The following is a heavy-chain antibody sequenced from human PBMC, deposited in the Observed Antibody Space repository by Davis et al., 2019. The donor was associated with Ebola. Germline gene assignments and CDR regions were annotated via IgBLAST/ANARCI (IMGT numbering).Heavy chain of an antibody. Sequence: PSETLSLTCAVYGGSFSVYYWSWIRQPPGKGLEWIGEINHSGSTNYNPSLKSRVTISVDTSKNQFSLKVSSVTAADTAVYYCARRWGSSWFITYYGMDVWGQGTTVTVSS. CDR1: GGSFSVYY. J-gene: IGHJ6*02. V-gene: IGHV4-34*01. D-gene: IGHD6-13*01. CDR2: INHSGST. CDR3: ARRWGSSWFITYYGMDV.